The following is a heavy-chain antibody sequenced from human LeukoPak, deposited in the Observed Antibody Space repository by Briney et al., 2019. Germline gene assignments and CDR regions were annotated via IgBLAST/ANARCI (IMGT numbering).Heavy chain of an antibody. V-gene: IGHV1-18*01. CDR2: ISVYNGHT. J-gene: IGHJ4*02. CDR3: AKVKRSSGWYQSSLDY. CDR1: GYTFTSCG. Sequence: ASVKVSCKASGYTFTSCGISWVRQAPGQWPEWMGRISVYNGHTNYAQKVQDRVTMTTDTSTSTAYMELRSLRAEDTAVYYCAKVKRSSGWYQSSLDYWGQGTLVTVSS. D-gene: IGHD6-19*01.